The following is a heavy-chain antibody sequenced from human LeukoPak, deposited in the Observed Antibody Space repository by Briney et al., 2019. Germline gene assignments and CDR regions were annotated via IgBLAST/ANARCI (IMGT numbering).Heavy chain of an antibody. Sequence: PSQTLSLTCTVSGGSISSGDYYWSWIRQPPGKGLEWIGYIYYSGSTYYNPSLKSRVTISVDTSKSQLSLKLSSVTAADTAVYYCARGSGFWSGLGYFQHWGQGTLVTVSS. CDR1: GGSISSGDYY. V-gene: IGHV4-30-4*01. D-gene: IGHD3-3*01. J-gene: IGHJ1*01. CDR2: IYYSGST. CDR3: ARGSGFWSGLGYFQH.